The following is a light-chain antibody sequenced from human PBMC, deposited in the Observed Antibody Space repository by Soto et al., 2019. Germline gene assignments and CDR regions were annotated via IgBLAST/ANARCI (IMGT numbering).Light chain of an antibody. CDR1: QSITTW. V-gene: IGKV1-5*03. J-gene: IGKJ4*01. Sequence: DIQMTQSPSTLSASVGDRVTITCRASQSITTWFAWYQQKPGKAPKLLIYKASSLEGGVPSRFSGSGSGTEFNITISRLQPDDFATYYCQQYNTCPLTFGGGTTVEIK. CDR3: QQYNTCPLT. CDR2: KAS.